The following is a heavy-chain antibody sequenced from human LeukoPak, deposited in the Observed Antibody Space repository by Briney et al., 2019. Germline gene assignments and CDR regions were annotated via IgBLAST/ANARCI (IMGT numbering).Heavy chain of an antibody. CDR1: GFTFSSYA. Sequence: PGGSLRLSCVASGFTFSSYAMSWVRQAPGKGLEWVSAISGSGGSTYYADSVKGRFTISRDNSKNTLYLQMNSLRAEDTAVYYCAKGVVVAATTGSWFDPWGQGTLVTVSS. V-gene: IGHV3-23*01. D-gene: IGHD2-15*01. CDR3: AKGVVVAATTGSWFDP. J-gene: IGHJ5*02. CDR2: ISGSGGST.